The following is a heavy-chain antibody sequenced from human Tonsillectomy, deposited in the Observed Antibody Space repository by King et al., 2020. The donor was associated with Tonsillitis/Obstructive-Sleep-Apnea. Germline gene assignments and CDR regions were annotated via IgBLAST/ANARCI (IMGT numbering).Heavy chain of an antibody. CDR3: ARDRSGPDY. D-gene: IGHD1-1*01. V-gene: IGHV1-3*01. CDR1: GYTFTDYA. J-gene: IGHJ4*02. Sequence: QLVQSGAEVKKPGASVKVSCKASGYTFTDYAVYWLRQAPGQRLDWMGWINPGTGNTKYSEKLQGRVTITRDTSASIAYLTLNSLRSEDKAVYYCARDRSGPDYWGQGSLVTVPS. CDR2: INPGTGNT.